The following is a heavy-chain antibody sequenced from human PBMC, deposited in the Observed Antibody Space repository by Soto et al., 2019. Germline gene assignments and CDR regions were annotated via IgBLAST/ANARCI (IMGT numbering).Heavy chain of an antibody. Sequence: GGSLRLSCAASGFTFSAYAMSWVRQAPGKGLERVSGISGSGGTINYADSVKGRFTISRDNSKNTLYLQMNSLRAEDTAVYYCATRTYYYDSSGYDYWGQGTLVTVSS. CDR1: GFTFSAYA. J-gene: IGHJ4*02. V-gene: IGHV3-23*01. D-gene: IGHD3-22*01. CDR3: ATRTYYYDSSGYDY. CDR2: ISGSGGTI.